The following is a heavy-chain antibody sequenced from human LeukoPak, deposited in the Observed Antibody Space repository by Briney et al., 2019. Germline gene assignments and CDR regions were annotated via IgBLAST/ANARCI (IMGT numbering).Heavy chain of an antibody. CDR3: GGYEVWGSWFER. CDR2: IIPIFGTA. Sequence: SVKVSCKASGCTFSSYAISWVRQAPGQGLEWMGRIIPIFGTANYAQKFQGRVTITTDASTSTAYMELSSLRSEDTAVYYCGGYEVWGSWFERWGKRAMVTVS. D-gene: IGHD2-2*01. CDR1: GCTFSSYA. J-gene: IGHJ5*02. V-gene: IGHV1-69*05.